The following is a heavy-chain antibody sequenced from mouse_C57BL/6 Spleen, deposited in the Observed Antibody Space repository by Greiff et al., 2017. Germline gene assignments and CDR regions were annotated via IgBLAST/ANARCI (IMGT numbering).Heavy chain of an antibody. CDR3: TRDEVTGTFAY. CDR1: GFTFSSYA. D-gene: IGHD4-1*01. Sequence: EVKLMESGEGLVKPGGSLKLSCAASGFTFSSYAMSWVRQTPEKRLEWVAYIGSGGDYIYYADTVKGRFTISRDNARNTLYLQMSSLKSEDTAMYYCTRDEVTGTFAYWGQGTLVTVSA. V-gene: IGHV5-9-1*02. CDR2: IGSGGDYI. J-gene: IGHJ3*01.